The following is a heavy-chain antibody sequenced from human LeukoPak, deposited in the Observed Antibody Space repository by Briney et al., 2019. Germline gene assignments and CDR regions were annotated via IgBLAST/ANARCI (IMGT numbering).Heavy chain of an antibody. CDR3: AREYDDYGDYFDY. CDR2: INPNSGGT. D-gene: IGHD4-17*01. J-gene: IGHJ4*02. Sequence: AASVKVSCTASGYTFTGYYMHWVRQAPGQGLEWMGRINPNSGGTNYAQKFQGRVTTTRDTSISTAYMELSRLRSDDTAVYYCAREYDDYGDYFDYWGQGTLVTVSS. V-gene: IGHV1-2*06. CDR1: GYTFTGYY.